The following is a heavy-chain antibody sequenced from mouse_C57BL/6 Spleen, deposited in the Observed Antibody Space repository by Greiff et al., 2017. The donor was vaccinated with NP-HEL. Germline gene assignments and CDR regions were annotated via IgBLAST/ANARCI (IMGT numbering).Heavy chain of an antibody. V-gene: IGHV1-69*01. Sequence: QVQLQQPGAELVMPGASVKLSCKASGYTFTSYWMHWVKQRPGQGLEWIGEIDPSDSYTNYNQKFKGKSTLTVDISSSTAYMQLSSLTSEDSAVYYCERWEYSNHTGDYWGQGTTLTVSS. CDR1: GYTFTSYW. D-gene: IGHD2-5*01. CDR2: IDPSDSYT. J-gene: IGHJ2*01. CDR3: ERWEYSNHTGDY.